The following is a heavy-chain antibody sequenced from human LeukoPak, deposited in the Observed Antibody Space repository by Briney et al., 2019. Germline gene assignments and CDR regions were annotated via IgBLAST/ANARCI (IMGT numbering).Heavy chain of an antibody. D-gene: IGHD2-8*01. V-gene: IGHV4-59*12. Sequence: SETLSLTCTVSGGSISSYYWSWIRQPPGKELELIGIISYSGSTDYNPSLKSRVTISTDTSTNQFSLKLTSVTAADTAVYYCAGLGVMVLVYQFEYWGRGTPVTVSS. CDR2: ISYSGST. CDR3: AGLGVMVLVYQFEY. CDR1: GGSISSYY. J-gene: IGHJ4*02.